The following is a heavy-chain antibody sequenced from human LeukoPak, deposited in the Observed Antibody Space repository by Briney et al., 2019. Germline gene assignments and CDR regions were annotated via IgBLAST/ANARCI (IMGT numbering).Heavy chain of an antibody. V-gene: IGHV4-39*07. CDR2: IDSSGTA. D-gene: IGHD6-19*01. CDR3: TRDRGQWLVDY. CDR1: GGSISTSGYY. Sequence: SETLSLTCTVSGGSISTSGYYWGWIRQTPGKGLEYFASIDSSGTAYYNPSLQSRVTISADTSKNQFSLKLSSVTAADTAVYYCTRDRGQWLVDYWGQGTLVTVSS. J-gene: IGHJ4*02.